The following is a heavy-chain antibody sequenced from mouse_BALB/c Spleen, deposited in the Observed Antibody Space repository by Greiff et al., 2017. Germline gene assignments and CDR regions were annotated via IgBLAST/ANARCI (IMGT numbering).Heavy chain of an antibody. Sequence: DVKLVESGGGLVKPGGSLKLSCAASGFTFSDYYMYWVRQTPEKRLEWVATISDGGSYTYYPDSVKGRFTISRDNAKNNLYLQMSSLKSEDTAMYYCARGSGAMDYWGQGNSVTVSS. CDR3: ARGSGAMDY. V-gene: IGHV5-4*02. J-gene: IGHJ4*01. CDR1: GFTFSDYY. CDR2: ISDGGSYT.